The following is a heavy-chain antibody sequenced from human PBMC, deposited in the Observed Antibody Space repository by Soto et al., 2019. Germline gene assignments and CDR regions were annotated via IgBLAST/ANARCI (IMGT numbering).Heavy chain of an antibody. Sequence: QLQLQESGPGLVKPSETLSLPCTVSGGSITSSTYYWGWIRQPPGKGLEWIGSIYSSGRNYFDPSLKSRVTISKDTSKHQFSLKLSSVTAADTAMFYCAVGSGGSYYVYWGQGILVTVSS. D-gene: IGHD1-26*01. CDR3: AVGSGGSYYVY. CDR2: IYSSGRN. CDR1: GGSITSSTYY. V-gene: IGHV4-39*01. J-gene: IGHJ4*02.